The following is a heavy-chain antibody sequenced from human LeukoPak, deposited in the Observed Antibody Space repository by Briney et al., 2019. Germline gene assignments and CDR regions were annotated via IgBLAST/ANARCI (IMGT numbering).Heavy chain of an antibody. CDR1: GFTFSSYS. CDR2: ISSSSSYI. V-gene: IGHV3-21*01. Sequence: GGSLRLSCAASGFTFSSYSMNWVRQAPGKGLEWVSSISSSSSYIYYADSVKGRFTISRDNAKNSLYLQMNSLRAEDTAVYYCARDFVVATTQYYYYYYGMDVWGKGTTVTVSS. CDR3: ARDFVVATTQYYYYYYGMDV. J-gene: IGHJ6*04. D-gene: IGHD5-12*01.